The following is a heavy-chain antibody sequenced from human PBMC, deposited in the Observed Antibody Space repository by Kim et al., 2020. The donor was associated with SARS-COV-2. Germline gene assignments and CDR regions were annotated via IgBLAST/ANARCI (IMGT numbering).Heavy chain of an antibody. CDR2: IYYSGST. D-gene: IGHD1-26*01. CDR1: GGSISSSSYY. J-gene: IGHJ4*02. Sequence: SETLSLTCTVSGGSISSSSYYWGWIRQPPGKGLEWIGSIYYSGSTYYNPSLKSRVTISVDTSKNQFSLKLSSVTAADTAVYYCARQRKVGPFDYWGQGTLVTVSS. CDR3: ARQRKVGPFDY. V-gene: IGHV4-39*01.